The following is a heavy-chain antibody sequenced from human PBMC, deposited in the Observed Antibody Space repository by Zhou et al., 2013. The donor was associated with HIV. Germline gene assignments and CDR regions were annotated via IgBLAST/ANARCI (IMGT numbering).Heavy chain of an antibody. CDR3: ARGGRSSSWYNGWFDP. CDR1: GYTFSTYD. Sequence: QVQLLQSGAEVKKPGASVKVSCKASGYTFSTYDINWVRQATGQGLEWMGWMNPDSGNTGYAQKFQGRVTITRNTSITTAYMELSSLRSEDTAVYYCARGGRSSSWYNGWFDPWGQGTLVTVSS. V-gene: IGHV1-8*03. D-gene: IGHD6-13*01. J-gene: IGHJ5*02. CDR2: MNPDSGNT.